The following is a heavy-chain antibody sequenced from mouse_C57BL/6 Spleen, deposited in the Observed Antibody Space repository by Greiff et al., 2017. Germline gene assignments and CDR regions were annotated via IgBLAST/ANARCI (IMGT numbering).Heavy chain of an antibody. CDR3: TRTRSEL. V-gene: IGHV1-82*01. CDR1: GYAFSSSW. Sequence: QVQLQQSGPELVKPGASVKISCKASGYAFSSSWMNWVKQRPGKGLEWIGRIYPGDGDTNYNGKFKGKATLTADKSSSTAYMKLSSLTSEDSAVYFCTRTRSELWGQGTSVTVSS. CDR2: IYPGDGDT. J-gene: IGHJ4*01.